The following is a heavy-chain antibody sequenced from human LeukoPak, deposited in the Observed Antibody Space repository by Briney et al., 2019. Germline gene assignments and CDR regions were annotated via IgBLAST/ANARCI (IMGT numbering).Heavy chain of an antibody. CDR3: ARVVVVVPAVGSVWFDP. CDR1: GGTFSSYA. V-gene: IGHV1-69*05. CDR2: IIPIFGTA. J-gene: IGHJ5*02. Sequence: SVKVSCKASGGTFSSYAISWVRQAPGQGLEWMGGIIPIFGTANYAQKFQGRVTITTDESTSTAYMELSSLRSEDTAVYYCARVVVVVPAVGSVWFDPWGQGTLVTVSS. D-gene: IGHD2-2*01.